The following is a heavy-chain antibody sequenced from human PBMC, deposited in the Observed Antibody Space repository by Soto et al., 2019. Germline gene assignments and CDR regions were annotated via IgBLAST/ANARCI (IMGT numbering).Heavy chain of an antibody. CDR1: GYSFASYS. CDR2: IDAANGKS. J-gene: IGHJ4*02. CDR3: ARPVFEAASWGSDY. Sequence: QVHLVQSGAEVKKPGASVKVSCKASGYSFASYSMHWVRQAHGQRLEWMGWIDAANGKSKYSQKFQGRVTITRDTSASTAYMELSSLRSEDTAVYYCARPVFEAASWGSDYWGPGTLVTVYS. D-gene: IGHD6-25*01. V-gene: IGHV1-3*01.